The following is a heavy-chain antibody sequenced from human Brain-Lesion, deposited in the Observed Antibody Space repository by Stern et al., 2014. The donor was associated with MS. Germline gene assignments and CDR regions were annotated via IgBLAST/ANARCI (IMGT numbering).Heavy chain of an antibody. Sequence: DQLVESGAEVKKPGASVKVSCKTSGYIFTGYYIHWVRQAPGQGLEWMAWINPNTGGTKYAQKFQGRVTMSRGTSISTAYVELSSLTSDDTAVYYCARDQRGITIFGVVTDYYYLGMDVWGQGTTVTVSS. J-gene: IGHJ6*02. CDR1: GYIFTGYY. CDR3: ARDQRGITIFGVVTDYYYLGMDV. CDR2: INPNTGGT. V-gene: IGHV1-2*02. D-gene: IGHD3-3*01.